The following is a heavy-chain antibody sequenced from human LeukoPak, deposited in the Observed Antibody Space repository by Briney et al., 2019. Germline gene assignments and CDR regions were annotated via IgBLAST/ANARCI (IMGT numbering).Heavy chain of an antibody. Sequence: SRTLSLTCAISGDSVSSNSAAWSWIRQSPSRGLEWLGRTYYRSNWYNDYAVFVKSRITINPDTSKNQFFLQLNSLTPEDTAVYYCARGAVGQHRSKGDAFDIWGQGTMVTVSS. CDR2: TYYRSNWYN. D-gene: IGHD1-1*01. CDR3: ARGAVGQHRSKGDAFDI. V-gene: IGHV6-1*01. J-gene: IGHJ3*02. CDR1: GDSVSSNSAA.